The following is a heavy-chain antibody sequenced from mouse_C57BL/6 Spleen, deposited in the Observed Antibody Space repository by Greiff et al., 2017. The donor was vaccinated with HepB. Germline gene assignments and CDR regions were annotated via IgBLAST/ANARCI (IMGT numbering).Heavy chain of an antibody. CDR2: IYPRSGNT. V-gene: IGHV1-81*01. CDR1: GYTFTSYG. J-gene: IGHJ2*01. D-gene: IGHD1-1*01. Sequence: VKLVESGAELARPGASVKLSCKASGYTFTSYGISWVKQRTGQGLEWIGEIYPRSGNTYYNEKFKGKATLTADKSSSTAYMELRSLTSEDSAVYFCARLTTVVPGDYWGQGTTLTVSS. CDR3: ARLTTVVPGDY.